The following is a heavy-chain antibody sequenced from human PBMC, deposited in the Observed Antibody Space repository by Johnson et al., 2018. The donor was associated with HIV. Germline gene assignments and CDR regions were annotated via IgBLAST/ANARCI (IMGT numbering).Heavy chain of an antibody. CDR2: IKQDGREK. Sequence: VQLVESGGGVVQPGRSLRLSCTASGFTFSSYGMHWVRQAPGKGLEWVANIKQDGREKYYVDSVKGRFTISRDNAKNSLYIQMKSLRDEDTALYYCARHGLPFVSYAFDIWGQGTMVTVSS. V-gene: IGHV3-7*05. J-gene: IGHJ3*02. CDR3: ARHGLPFVSYAFDI. CDR1: GFTFSSYG. D-gene: IGHD3-10*01.